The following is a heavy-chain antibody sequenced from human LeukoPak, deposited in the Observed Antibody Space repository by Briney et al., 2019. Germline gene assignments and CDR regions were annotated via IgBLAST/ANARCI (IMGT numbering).Heavy chain of an antibody. CDR2: INPNSGGT. J-gene: IGHJ4*02. V-gene: IGHV1-2*02. Sequence: ASVKVSCKASGYTFTGYYMHWVRQAPGQGLEWMGWINPNSGGTNYAQKFQGRVTMTRDTSTSTVYMELSSLRSEDTAVYYCARLGGIAAAGDFDYWGQGTLVTVSS. D-gene: IGHD6-13*01. CDR1: GYTFTGYY. CDR3: ARLGGIAAAGDFDY.